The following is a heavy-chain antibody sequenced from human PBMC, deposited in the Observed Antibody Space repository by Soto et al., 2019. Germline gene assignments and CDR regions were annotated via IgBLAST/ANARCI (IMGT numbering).Heavy chain of an antibody. V-gene: IGHV3-49*03. CDR3: TRETSYYDILTGYLAFDY. CDR1: GFTCGDYA. Sequence: PGGSLRLSCTASGFTCGDYAMSWFRQAPGKGLEWVGFIRSKAYGGTTEYAASVKGRFTISRDDSKSIAYLQMNSLKTEDTAVYYCTRETSYYDILTGYLAFDYWGQGTLVTVSS. D-gene: IGHD3-9*01. CDR2: IRSKAYGGTT. J-gene: IGHJ4*02.